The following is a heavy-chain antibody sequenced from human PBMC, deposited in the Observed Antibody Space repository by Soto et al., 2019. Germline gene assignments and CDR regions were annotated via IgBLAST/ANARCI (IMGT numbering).Heavy chain of an antibody. V-gene: IGHV3-30-3*01. CDR2: ISDDGGNK. CDR1: GFTFRTYP. D-gene: IGHD3-22*01. J-gene: IGHJ4*02. CDR3: ARESNFYDTTCYSLFYFDY. Sequence: GSLRLSCAASGFTFRTYPLHWVRQAPGKGLEWVSVISDDGGNKFFADSVKGRFTISRDNSKNMLYLQVNSLRAEDTAVYFCARESNFYDTTCYSLFYFDYWGQGTLVAVS.